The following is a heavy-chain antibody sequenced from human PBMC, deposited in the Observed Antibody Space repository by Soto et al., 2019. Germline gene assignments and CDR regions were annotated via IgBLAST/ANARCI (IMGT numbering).Heavy chain of an antibody. CDR3: AREKEPCSDTTCYSGPFEY. D-gene: IGHD2-21*01. V-gene: IGHV3-48*02. CDR2: ITSKSSTI. CDR1: GFPFSTYT. J-gene: IGHJ4*02. Sequence: EFLRLSCAASGFPFSTYTMNWVRQAPGKGLEWISYITSKSSTIKYADSVKGRFTVSRDNAKSSLYLQLNSLTDEDTAVYYCAREKEPCSDTTCYSGPFEYWGQGTLVTVSS.